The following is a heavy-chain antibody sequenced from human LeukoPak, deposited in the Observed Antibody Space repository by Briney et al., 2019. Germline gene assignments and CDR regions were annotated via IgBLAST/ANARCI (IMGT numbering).Heavy chain of an antibody. J-gene: IGHJ4*02. CDR3: ATARAAHFYYDSSGYDFDY. CDR1: GYTLTELS. D-gene: IGHD3-22*01. V-gene: IGHV1-24*01. Sequence: ASVKVSCEVSGYTLTELSMHWVRQAPGKGLEWMGGFDPEDGETIYAQKFQGRVTMTEDTSTDTAYMELSSLRSEDTAVYYCATARAAHFYYDSSGYDFDYWGQGTLVTVSS. CDR2: FDPEDGET.